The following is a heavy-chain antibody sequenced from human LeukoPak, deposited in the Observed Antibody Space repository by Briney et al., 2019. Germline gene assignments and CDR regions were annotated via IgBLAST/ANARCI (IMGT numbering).Heavy chain of an antibody. CDR3: AIYLGIAAAGTIGFDY. CDR1: GGTFSSYA. Sequence: GSSVKVSCKASGGTFSSYAISWVRQAPGQGLEWMGGIIPIFGTANYAQKFQGRVTITADESTSTAYMELSGLRSEDTAVYYCAIYLGIAAAGTIGFDYWGQGTLVTVSS. J-gene: IGHJ4*02. D-gene: IGHD6-13*01. V-gene: IGHV1-69*01. CDR2: IIPIFGTA.